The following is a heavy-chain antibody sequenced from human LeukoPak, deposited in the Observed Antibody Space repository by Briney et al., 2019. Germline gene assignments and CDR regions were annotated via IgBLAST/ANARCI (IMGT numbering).Heavy chain of an antibody. D-gene: IGHD6-13*01. CDR2: IYYSGST. CDR1: GGSISSYY. Sequence: SETLSLTCTVPGGSISSYYWSWIRQPPGKGLEWIGYIYYSGSTNYNPSLKSRVTISVGTSKNQFSLKLSSVTAADTAVYYCASHLRKAAASPFDYWGQGTLVTVSS. J-gene: IGHJ4*02. V-gene: IGHV4-59*08. CDR3: ASHLRKAAASPFDY.